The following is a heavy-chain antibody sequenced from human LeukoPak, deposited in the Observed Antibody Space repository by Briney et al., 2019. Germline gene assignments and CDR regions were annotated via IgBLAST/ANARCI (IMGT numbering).Heavy chain of an antibody. D-gene: IGHD4-17*01. Sequence: GASVTVSCKASGGTFSSYAISWVRQAPGQGLEWMGRIIPIFGIANYAQKFQGRVTITADKSTSTAYMELSSLRSEDTAVYYCERDETGDPTVGYWGQGTLVTVSS. J-gene: IGHJ4*02. CDR3: ERDETGDPTVGY. CDR1: GGTFSSYA. V-gene: IGHV1-69*04. CDR2: IIPIFGIA.